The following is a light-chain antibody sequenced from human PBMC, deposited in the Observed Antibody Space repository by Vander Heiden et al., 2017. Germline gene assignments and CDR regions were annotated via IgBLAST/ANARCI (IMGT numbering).Light chain of an antibody. Sequence: HSALPPPASVPGSPAKSITISCSGTSRDVGGYDYVSWYQQHPGRAPKLIIYEATNRPSGVSNRFSGSKSGNTAYLTSSGLQAEDEADYYCNSFTNTHIGVFGGGTKLTVL. CDR1: SRDVGGYDY. V-gene: IGLV2-14*01. CDR2: EAT. J-gene: IGLJ3*02. CDR3: NSFTNTHIGV.